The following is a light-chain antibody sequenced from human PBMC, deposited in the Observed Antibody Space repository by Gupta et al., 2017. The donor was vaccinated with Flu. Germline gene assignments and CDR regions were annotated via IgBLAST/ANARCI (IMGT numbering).Light chain of an antibody. Sequence: QSVLTQPPSASGTPGQRVTISCSGSSSNIGSNTVNWYQQLPGTAPKLLIYSNNQRPAGVPDRFSGSKSGTSASLAISGLQAEEEADYYCAAWDDSLNGYWVFGGGTKLTDL. CDR2: SNN. CDR3: AAWDDSLNGYWV. J-gene: IGLJ3*02. CDR1: SSNIGSNT. V-gene: IGLV1-44*01.